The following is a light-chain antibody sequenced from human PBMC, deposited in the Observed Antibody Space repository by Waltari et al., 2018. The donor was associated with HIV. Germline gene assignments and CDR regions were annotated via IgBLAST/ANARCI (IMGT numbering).Light chain of an antibody. V-gene: IGLV2-11*01. Sequence: QSALTQPRSVSGSPGQSVTISCTGTSSDVGGYNYVSWYQQLPGKAPKLMIYDLTERHSGVPDRFSGSKSGNTASLTISGLQAEDEADYYCCSFAGSYTWLFGGGTKLTVL. J-gene: IGLJ2*01. CDR1: SSDVGGYNY. CDR2: DLT. CDR3: CSFAGSYTWL.